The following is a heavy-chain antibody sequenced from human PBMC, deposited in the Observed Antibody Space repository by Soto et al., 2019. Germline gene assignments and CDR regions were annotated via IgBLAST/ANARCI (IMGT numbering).Heavy chain of an antibody. CDR3: ARDLGLRMGFDI. Sequence: GGSLRLSCAASGFTFSSYSMNWVRQAPGKGLEWVSYISSSSSTIYYADSVKGRFTISRDNAKNSLYLQMSSLRDEDTAVYYCARDLGLRMGFDIWGQGTMVTVSS. D-gene: IGHD3-16*01. J-gene: IGHJ3*02. CDR1: GFTFSSYS. V-gene: IGHV3-48*02. CDR2: ISSSSSTI.